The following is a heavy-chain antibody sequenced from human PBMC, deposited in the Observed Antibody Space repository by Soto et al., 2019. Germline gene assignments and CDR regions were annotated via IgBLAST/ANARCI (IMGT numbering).Heavy chain of an antibody. Sequence: SETLSLTCAVYGGSFSGYYWSWIRQPPGKGLEWIGEINHSGSTNYNPSLKSRVTISVDTSKNQFSLKLSSVTAADTAVYYCARDAVTFDYWGQGTRVTVSS. D-gene: IGHD2-21*02. CDR3: ARDAVTFDY. V-gene: IGHV4-34*01. CDR1: GGSFSGYY. J-gene: IGHJ4*02. CDR2: INHSGST.